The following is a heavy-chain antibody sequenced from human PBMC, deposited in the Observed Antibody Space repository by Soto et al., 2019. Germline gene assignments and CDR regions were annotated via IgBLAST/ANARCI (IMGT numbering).Heavy chain of an antibody. Sequence: QVQLVQSGAEVEKPGSSVKVSCKASGGTFSSYAISLVRQAPGQGLEWMGGIIPISETTNYAQKFQGRVTITADESKSTDYMELSRLRSEDTAVYYCARSQGSSTSLEIYYFYYYGMDVWGQGTTVTVSS. CDR3: ARSQGSSTSLEIYYFYYYGMDV. CDR2: IIPISETT. J-gene: IGHJ6*02. D-gene: IGHD2-2*01. V-gene: IGHV1-69*01. CDR1: GGTFSSYA.